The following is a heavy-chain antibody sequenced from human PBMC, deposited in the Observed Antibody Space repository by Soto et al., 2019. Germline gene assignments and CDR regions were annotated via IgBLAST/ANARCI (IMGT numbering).Heavy chain of an antibody. CDR3: AKAPSLRSYIDY. J-gene: IGHJ4*02. CDR1: GFTFDDYA. Sequence: EVQLVESGGGLVQPGRSLRLSCVASGFTFDDYAMHWVRQAPGKGLEWVPGIGWNSGSIADVDSVKGQFTISRDNAKNPLYLQMNCVRPEDTALYYCAKAPSLRSYIDYWGQGTLVTVSS. CDR2: IGWNSGSI. D-gene: IGHD2-21*01. V-gene: IGHV3-9*01.